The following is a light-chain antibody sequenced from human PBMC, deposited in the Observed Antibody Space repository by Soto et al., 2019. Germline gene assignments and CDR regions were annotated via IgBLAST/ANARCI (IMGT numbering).Light chain of an antibody. J-gene: IGKJ1*01. CDR1: QTISSC. V-gene: IGKV1-5*03. CDR3: QHYNSYSEA. Sequence: DIQMTQSPSTLSGSVGDRVTITCRASQTISSCLAWYQQKPGKAPKLLIYKASTLKSGVPSRFSGSGFGTEFTLTISSLQPDDFATYYCQHYNSYSEAFGQGTKVDIK. CDR2: KAS.